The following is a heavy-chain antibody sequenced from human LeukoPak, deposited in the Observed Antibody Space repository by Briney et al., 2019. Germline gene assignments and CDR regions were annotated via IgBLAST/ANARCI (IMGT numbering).Heavy chain of an antibody. Sequence: SETLSLTCTVSGGSISSSSYYWGWIRQPPGKGLEWIRSIYYSGSTYYNPSLKSRVTISVDTSKNQFSLKLSSVTAADTAVYYCARSSGPSDYWGQGTLVTVSS. CDR2: IYYSGST. D-gene: IGHD2-15*01. CDR1: GGSISSSSYY. CDR3: ARSSGPSDY. J-gene: IGHJ4*02. V-gene: IGHV4-39*01.